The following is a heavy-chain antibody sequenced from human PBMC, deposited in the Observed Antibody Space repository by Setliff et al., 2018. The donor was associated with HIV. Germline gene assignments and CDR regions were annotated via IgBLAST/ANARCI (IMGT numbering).Heavy chain of an antibody. CDR3: AWGILTGYLFDY. CDR1: GFTFSTYG. V-gene: IGHV3-30*04. J-gene: IGHJ4*02. CDR2: ISSDGIND. Sequence: VGSLRLSCAASGFTFSTYGLHWVRQAPGKGLDWVASISSDGINDYYADSVKGRVTISRDNAKNSLYLQMNSLRAEDTAVYYCAWGILTGYLFDYWGQGTLVTVSS. D-gene: IGHD3-9*01.